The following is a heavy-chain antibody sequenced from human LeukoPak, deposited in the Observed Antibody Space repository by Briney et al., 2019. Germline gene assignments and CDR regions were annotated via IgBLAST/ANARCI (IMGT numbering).Heavy chain of an antibody. V-gene: IGHV4-39*07. CDR2: IYYSGST. D-gene: IGHD6-13*01. Sequence: PSETLSLTCTVSGGSISSSSYYWGWIRQPPGKGLEWIGSIYYSGSTYYNPSLKSRVTISVDTSKNQFSLKLSSVTAADTAVYYCARDESSSWHYGMDVWGQGTTVTVSS. CDR1: GGSISSSSYY. CDR3: ARDESSSWHYGMDV. J-gene: IGHJ6*02.